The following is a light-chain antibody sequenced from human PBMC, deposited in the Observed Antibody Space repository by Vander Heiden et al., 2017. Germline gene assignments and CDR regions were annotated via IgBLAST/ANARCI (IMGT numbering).Light chain of an antibody. V-gene: IGLV2-14*03. CDR3: SSNTSSSPYV. Sequence: QSSLTQPASVSGSPGQAITISCTGTSSDVGGYNDGSWYQQHPGKAPKLMVDDVSNRPSGVSNRFSGSKSGNTASLTISGLQAEDEADYYCSSNTSSSPYVFGTGTKVTVL. CDR1: SSDVGGYND. J-gene: IGLJ1*01. CDR2: DVS.